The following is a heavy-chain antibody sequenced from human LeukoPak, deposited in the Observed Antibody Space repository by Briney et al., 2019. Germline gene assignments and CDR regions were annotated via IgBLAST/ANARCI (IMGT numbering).Heavy chain of an antibody. D-gene: IGHD3-22*01. CDR3: ARDFPYYYDTSGYYSDS. Sequence: GGSLRLSCAASGFTFSTYWMTWVRQAPGKGLEWVANIKQDGSGKYYVDSVKGRFTISRDNAKNSLYLQMNSLRAEDTAVYYCARDFPYYYDTSGYYSDSWGQGTLVTVSS. V-gene: IGHV3-7*01. J-gene: IGHJ5*01. CDR2: IKQDGSGK. CDR1: GFTFSTYW.